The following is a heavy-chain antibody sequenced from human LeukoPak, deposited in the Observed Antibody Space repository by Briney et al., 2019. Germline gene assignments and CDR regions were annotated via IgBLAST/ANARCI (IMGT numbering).Heavy chain of an antibody. J-gene: IGHJ3*02. CDR2: ISYSGTT. CDR1: GGSISSRPYY. V-gene: IGHV4-39*07. Sequence: SETLSLTCTVSGGSISSRPYYWGWVRQPPGKGLEWIGTISYSGTTYYSLSLKSRVTISLDTSKNQFSLKLSSVTAADTAVYYCARGPDDAFDIWGQGTMVTVSS. CDR3: ARGPDDAFDI.